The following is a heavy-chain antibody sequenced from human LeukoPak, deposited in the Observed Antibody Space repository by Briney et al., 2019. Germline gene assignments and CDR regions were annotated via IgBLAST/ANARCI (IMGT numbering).Heavy chain of an antibody. J-gene: IGHJ4*02. D-gene: IGHD2-15*01. V-gene: IGHV4-34*01. CDR3: ARGARYCSGSSCYGAPIRY. CDR2: INHSGST. CDR1: GGSFSGYY. Sequence: PSETLSLTCAAYGGSFSGYYWSWIRQPPGKGLEWIGEINHSGSTNYNPSPKSRVTISVDTSKNQFSLKLSSVTAADTAVYYCARGARYCSGSSCYGAPIRYWGQGTLVTVSS.